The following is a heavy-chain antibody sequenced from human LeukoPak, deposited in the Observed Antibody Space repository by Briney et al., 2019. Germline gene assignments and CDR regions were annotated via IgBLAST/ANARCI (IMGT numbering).Heavy chain of an antibody. CDR2: INPNSGGT. J-gene: IGHJ5*02. Sequence: ASVKVSCKASGYNFTSYGISWVRQAPGQGLEWMGWINPNSGGTNYAQKFQGRVTMTRDTSISTAYMELSRLRSDDTAVYYCARVRCSSTSCYTFPRFDPWGQGTLVTVSS. CDR3: ARVRCSSTSCYTFPRFDP. D-gene: IGHD2-2*02. CDR1: GYNFTSYG. V-gene: IGHV1-2*02.